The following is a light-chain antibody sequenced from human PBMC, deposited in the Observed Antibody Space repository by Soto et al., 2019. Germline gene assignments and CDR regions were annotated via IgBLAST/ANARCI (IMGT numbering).Light chain of an antibody. CDR1: QSIRYY. CDR2: AAS. Sequence: DIQMTQSPSSLSASVGDRVSITCRASQSIRYYLNWYQQKPGKAPKLLINAASILQSGVPSRFSGSVSGTDFTLTISSLQSEDSATYCWHQSHSNAITFDQGTRLEIK. CDR3: HQSHSNAIT. V-gene: IGKV1-39*01. J-gene: IGKJ5*01.